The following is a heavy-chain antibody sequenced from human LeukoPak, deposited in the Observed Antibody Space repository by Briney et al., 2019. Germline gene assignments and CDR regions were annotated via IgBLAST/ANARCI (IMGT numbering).Heavy chain of an antibody. CDR1: GYTLTELS. D-gene: IGHD3-22*01. J-gene: IGHJ4*02. CDR2: INPNSGGT. Sequence: GASVKVSCKVSGYTLTELSMHWVRQAPGQGLEWMGRINPNSGGTNYAQRFQGRVTMTRDTSISTAYMELSRLRSDDTAVYYCATLSSMIVVVPRDGKHDYWGQGTLVTVSS. V-gene: IGHV1-2*06. CDR3: ATLSSMIVVVPRDGKHDY.